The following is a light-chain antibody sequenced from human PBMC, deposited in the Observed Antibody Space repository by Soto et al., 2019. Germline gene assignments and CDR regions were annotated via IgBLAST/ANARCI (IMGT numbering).Light chain of an antibody. CDR3: QSYDNYNHVV. Sequence: NFMLTQPHSVSESPGKTVIISCTRSSGSIANNYVQWYQQRPGSAPTTVIYEDNQRPSGVPDRFSGSIDSSSNSASLIVSGLMTEDEADYSWQSYDNYNHVVFGGGTKLTVL. J-gene: IGLJ2*01. CDR2: EDN. CDR1: SGSIANNY. V-gene: IGLV6-57*04.